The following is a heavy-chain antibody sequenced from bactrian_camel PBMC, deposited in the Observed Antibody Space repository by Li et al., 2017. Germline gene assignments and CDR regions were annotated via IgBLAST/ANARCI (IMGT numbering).Heavy chain of an antibody. CDR3: TRGDFRYYSNVA. Sequence: VQLVESGGGLVQPGGSLRLSCATSAFSFGGYHMTWVRQAPEKGLEWVSLISSSGGSTLYADSVKGRFTISRDNAKNTLYLQLDDLKTEDTATYYCTRGDFRYYSNVARGQGTQVTVS. D-gene: IGHD2*01. CDR2: ISSSGGST. V-gene: IGHV3S40*01. CDR1: AFSFGGYH. J-gene: IGHJ4*01.